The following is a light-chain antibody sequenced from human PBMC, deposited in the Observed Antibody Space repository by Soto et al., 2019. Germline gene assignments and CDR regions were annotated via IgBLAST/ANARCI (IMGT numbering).Light chain of an antibody. Sequence: QSALTQPASVPGSPGQSITISCTGTTSDVSIYNYVSWYQQHPGKAPKLMIYGVSNRPSGVSNRFSGAKSGHTASLTISGLQVEDEADYYCCSYTSSTNYVFGPGTKVTVL. CDR1: TSDVSIYNY. J-gene: IGLJ1*01. CDR3: CSYTSSTNYV. CDR2: GVS. V-gene: IGLV2-14*01.